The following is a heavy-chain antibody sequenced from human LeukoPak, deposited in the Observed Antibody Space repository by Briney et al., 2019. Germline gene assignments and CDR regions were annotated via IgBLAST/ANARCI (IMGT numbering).Heavy chain of an antibody. D-gene: IGHD5-12*01. CDR2: IIPIFGTP. CDR1: GGTFSTYA. V-gene: IGHV1-69*13. CDR3: ARGYRGYDPNAKLRLDYHYHGMDV. J-gene: IGHJ6*02. Sequence: SVKVSCKASGGTFSTYAISWVRQAPGQGLEWMGGIIPIFGTPNYAQKFQGRVTINADESTSTAYMELSSLRSEDTAVYHCARGYRGYDPNAKLRLDYHYHGMDVWGQGTTVTVSS.